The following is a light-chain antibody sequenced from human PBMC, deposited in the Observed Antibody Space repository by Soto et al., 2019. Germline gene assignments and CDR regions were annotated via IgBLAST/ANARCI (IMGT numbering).Light chain of an antibody. J-gene: IGKJ1*01. Sequence: DIQMTQSPSTLSASVGDRVTITCRASQSISSRLAWYQQKPGKAPKLLIYKASTLKSGVPSRFSGSGSGTEFTLTISSLQPDDFSTYYCQQYHSYWTFGQGTKVDI. CDR3: QQYHSYWT. CDR1: QSISSR. V-gene: IGKV1-5*03. CDR2: KAS.